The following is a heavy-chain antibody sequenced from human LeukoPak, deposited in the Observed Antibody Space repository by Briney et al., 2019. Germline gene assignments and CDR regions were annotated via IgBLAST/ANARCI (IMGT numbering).Heavy chain of an antibody. V-gene: IGHV4-39*07. CDR2: IIHTGNT. D-gene: IGHD3-3*01. Sequence: KPSETLSLTCTVSGGSISSSSYYWGWIRQPPGKGLEWIGEIIHTGNTNYNLSLKSRVSLSVDTSKKQFSLNLHSVTAADTAVYYCARARYRDFLSGYSYEFDSWGQGTLVIVSS. CDR1: GGSISSSSYY. J-gene: IGHJ5*01. CDR3: ARARYRDFLSGYSYEFDS.